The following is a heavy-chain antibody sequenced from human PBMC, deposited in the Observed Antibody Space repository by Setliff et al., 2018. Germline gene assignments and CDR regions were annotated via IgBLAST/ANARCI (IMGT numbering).Heavy chain of an antibody. CDR1: GFTFSSYA. CDR3: ARGGFGYCSSTSCQWGYYSMDV. CDR2: MSASGTST. Sequence: GGSLRLSCATSGFTFSSYAMSWVRQAPGKGLEWVSAMSASGTSTYHADSVKGRFTISGDNSKNTLYLQMNSLRAEDTAVYYCARGGFGYCSSTSCQWGYYSMDVWGKGTTVTVSS. D-gene: IGHD2-2*03. J-gene: IGHJ6*03. V-gene: IGHV3-23*01.